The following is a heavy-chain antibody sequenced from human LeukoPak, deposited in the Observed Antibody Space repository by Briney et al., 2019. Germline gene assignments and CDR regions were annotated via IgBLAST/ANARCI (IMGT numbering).Heavy chain of an antibody. CDR3: ARTYCSGGTCYDLFDY. CDR1: GGSISSYH. D-gene: IGHD2-15*01. J-gene: IGHJ4*02. Sequence: PSETLSLTCTVSGGSISSYHWSWIRQPPGKGLEWIAYIYHTGSTNYNPSLRSRATISLDTSKSQFSLKLSSVTAADTAVYYCARTYCSGGTCYDLFDYWGQGTLVTVSS. V-gene: IGHV4-59*01. CDR2: IYHTGST.